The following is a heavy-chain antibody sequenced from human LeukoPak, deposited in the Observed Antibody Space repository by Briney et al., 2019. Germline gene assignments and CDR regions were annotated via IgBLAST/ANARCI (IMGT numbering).Heavy chain of an antibody. Sequence: ASAKVSCKASGYTFTSYDINWVRQATGQGLEWMGWMNPNSGNTGYTQKFQGRVTMTRNTSISTAYMELSSLRSEDTAVYYCARGRARMRGHNWFDPWGQGTLVTVSS. D-gene: IGHD6-6*01. CDR1: GYTFTSYD. V-gene: IGHV1-8*01. CDR2: MNPNSGNT. CDR3: ARGRARMRGHNWFDP. J-gene: IGHJ5*02.